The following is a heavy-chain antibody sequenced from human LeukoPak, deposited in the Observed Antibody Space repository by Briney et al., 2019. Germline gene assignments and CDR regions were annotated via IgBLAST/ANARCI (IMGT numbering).Heavy chain of an antibody. CDR1: GYTLTELS. J-gene: IGHJ4*02. CDR2: FDPEDGET. Sequence: GASVKVSCKVSGYTLTELSMHWVRQAPGKGLEWMGGFDPEDGETIYAQKFQGRVTMTEDTSTDTAYMELSSLRSEDTAVYYCATDGGFVVVPAANSYGLDYWGQGTLVTVSS. CDR3: ATDGGFVVVPAANSYGLDY. D-gene: IGHD2-2*01. V-gene: IGHV1-24*01.